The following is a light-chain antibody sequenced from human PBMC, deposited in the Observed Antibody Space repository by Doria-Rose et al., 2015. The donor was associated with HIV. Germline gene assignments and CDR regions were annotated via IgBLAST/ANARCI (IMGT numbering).Light chain of an antibody. V-gene: IGKV1-8*01. CDR3: QQYYSYPRA. J-gene: IGKJ5*01. CDR2: AAS. CDR1: QGISSY. Sequence: SPSSFSASTGDRVTIPCRASQGISSYLAWYQQKPGKAPNLLIYAASTLQSGVPSRFGGSGSGTDFTLTISCLQSEDFATYYCQQYYSYPRAFGQGTRLEIK.